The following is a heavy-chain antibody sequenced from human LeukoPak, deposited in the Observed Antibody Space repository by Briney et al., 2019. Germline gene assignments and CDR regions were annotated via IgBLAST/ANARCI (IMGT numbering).Heavy chain of an antibody. CDR3: ARGGRQGAFDI. D-gene: IGHD6-25*01. CDR1: GFTFSSHW. J-gene: IGHJ3*02. V-gene: IGHV3-7*01. Sequence: PGGSLRLSCAASGFTFSSHWMTWVRQAPGKGLEWVANIKGDGTDKFYVDSVKGRFTISRDNAKNSLYLQMNSLRAEDTAVYYCARGGRQGAFDICGQGTMVTVSS. CDR2: IKGDGTDK.